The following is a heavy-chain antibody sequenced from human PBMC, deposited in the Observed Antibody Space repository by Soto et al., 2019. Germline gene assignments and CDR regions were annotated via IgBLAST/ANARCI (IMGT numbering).Heavy chain of an antibody. Sequence: PWETLSLTCAVSGASVSGQYWSWVRQPPGKGLEWVGEIIPTGSTTYNPSLKSRLSFSLDTSNNHFSLNLSSVSVADTAVYYCARGGITMAWNYYYYGMDVWGQGTTVTVSS. J-gene: IGHJ6*02. CDR2: IIPTGST. D-gene: IGHD3-10*01. CDR3: ARGGITMAWNYYYYGMDV. V-gene: IGHV4-34*01. CDR1: GASVSGQY.